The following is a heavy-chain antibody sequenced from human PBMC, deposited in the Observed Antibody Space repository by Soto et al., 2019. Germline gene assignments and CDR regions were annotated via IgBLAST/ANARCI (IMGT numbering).Heavy chain of an antibody. Sequence: EVQLVESGGGLVQPGGSLRLSCAASGFSVSSNYMYWVRQAPGKGLECVSLIYSGGSTDHADSVKDRFTIARDNSKNTLHLQMNSLRAEDTAVYYCARRPYYGSDWGQGTLVTVSS. CDR3: ARRPYYGSD. D-gene: IGHD3-10*01. V-gene: IGHV3-66*04. J-gene: IGHJ4*02. CDR1: GFSVSSNY. CDR2: IYSGGST.